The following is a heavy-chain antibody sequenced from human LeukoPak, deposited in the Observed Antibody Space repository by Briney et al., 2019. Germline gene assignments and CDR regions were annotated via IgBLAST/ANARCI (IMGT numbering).Heavy chain of an antibody. D-gene: IGHD6-13*01. V-gene: IGHV5-51*01. Sequence: GESLKISCKGSGYSVTSYWISWVRQMPGKRLEWMGIIYPGDSDPRYSPSFQGQVTISADKSISTAYLQWSSLKASDTAMYYCARRLGAAHFDYWGQGTLVTVSS. CDR2: IYPGDSDP. J-gene: IGHJ4*02. CDR1: GYSVTSYW. CDR3: ARRLGAAHFDY.